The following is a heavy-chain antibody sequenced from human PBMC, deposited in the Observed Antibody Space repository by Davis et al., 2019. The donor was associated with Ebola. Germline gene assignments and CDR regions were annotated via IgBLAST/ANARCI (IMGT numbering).Heavy chain of an antibody. D-gene: IGHD1-7*01. CDR2: INHSGST. CDR1: GGSISSYY. Sequence: PSETLSLTCSVSGGSISSYYWSWIRQPPGKGLEWIGEINHSGSTNYNPSLKSRVTISVDTSKNQFSLKLSSVTAADTAVYYCARGGNYRPYYFGNWGQGTLVTVSS. J-gene: IGHJ4*02. CDR3: ARGGNYRPYYFGN. V-gene: IGHV4-34*01.